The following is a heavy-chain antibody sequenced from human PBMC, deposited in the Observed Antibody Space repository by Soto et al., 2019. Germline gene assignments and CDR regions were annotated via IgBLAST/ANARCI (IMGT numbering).Heavy chain of an antibody. J-gene: IGHJ6*02. D-gene: IGHD3-3*01. CDR2: IKQDGSEK. V-gene: IGHV3-7*01. Sequence: EVQLVESGGGLVQPGGSLRLSCAASGFTFSSYWMSWVRQAPGKGLEWVANIKQDGSEKYYVDSVKGRFTISRDNAKNALYVEVNRRRAEDTAVYYCARVTSRCLEWLGRGMDVWGQGTTVTVSS. CDR1: GFTFSSYW. CDR3: ARVTSRCLEWLGRGMDV.